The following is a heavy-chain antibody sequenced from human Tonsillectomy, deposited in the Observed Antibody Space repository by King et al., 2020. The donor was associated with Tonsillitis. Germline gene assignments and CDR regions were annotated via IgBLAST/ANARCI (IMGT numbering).Heavy chain of an antibody. CDR1: GGSISSSTYY. D-gene: IGHD3-3*01. CDR3: ARNYDFWSGTYYYYGMDV. J-gene: IGHJ6*02. CDR2: IYDSGST. Sequence: QLQESGPGLVKPSETLSLTCTVSGGSISSSTYYWGWIRQPPGKGLEWIGTIYDSGSTNYNPSLKGRVTISVDTSKNQFFLKLNSVTATDTAVDYCARNYDFWSGTYYYYGMDVWGQGTTVTVSS. V-gene: IGHV4-39*01.